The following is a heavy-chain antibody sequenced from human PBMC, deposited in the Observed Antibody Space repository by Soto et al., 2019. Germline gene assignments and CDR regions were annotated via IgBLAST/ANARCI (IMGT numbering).Heavy chain of an antibody. J-gene: IGHJ5*02. V-gene: IGHV1-69*06. D-gene: IGHD3-10*01. CDR1: GGTFSTYG. CDR3: ARAGVRGFYTPVRIDP. Sequence: QVQLVQSGADVKKPGSSVKVSCKSSGGTFSTYGFFWVRQAPGQGLEWMGGIIPIFGTTNYAQKFKDRVTHTTDTATITVYMELPRLKSEETAVYDCARAGVRGFYTPVRIDPWGQGTLVTVSS. CDR2: IIPIFGTT.